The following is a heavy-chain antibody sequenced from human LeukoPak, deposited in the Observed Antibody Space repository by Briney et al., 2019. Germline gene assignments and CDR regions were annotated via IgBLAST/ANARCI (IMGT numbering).Heavy chain of an antibody. CDR3: ARNYDSSGYYYPALYYFDY. CDR1: GYTFTSYG. J-gene: IGHJ4*02. D-gene: IGHD3-22*01. Sequence: ASVKVSCKASGYTFTSYGISWARQAPGQGLEWMGWISAYNGNTNYAQKLQGRVTMTTDTSTSTAYMELRSLRSDDTAVYYCARNYDSSGYYYPALYYFDYWGQGTLVTVSS. CDR2: ISAYNGNT. V-gene: IGHV1-18*01.